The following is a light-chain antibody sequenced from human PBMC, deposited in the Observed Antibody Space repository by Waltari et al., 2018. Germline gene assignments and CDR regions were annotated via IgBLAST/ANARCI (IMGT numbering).Light chain of an antibody. CDR1: STDLGTYNV. Sequence: QSALTQPASMSGSPGQSITISCTGTSTDLGTYNVVSWYQHHPGKAPKRIIYEVRKRPSGLSDRFSGSMSGSTASLTISRLQAEDEAEYYCCSFAGTSYVFGTGTKVTVL. V-gene: IGLV2-23*02. CDR3: CSFAGTSYV. J-gene: IGLJ1*01. CDR2: EVR.